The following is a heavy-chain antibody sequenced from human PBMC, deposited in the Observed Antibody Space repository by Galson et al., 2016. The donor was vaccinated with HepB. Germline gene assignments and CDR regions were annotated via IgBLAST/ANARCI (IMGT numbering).Heavy chain of an antibody. CDR1: GFTFRDYG. D-gene: IGHD5-12*01. J-gene: IGHJ4*02. CDR3: AKEILDIVATTHPDY. CDR2: ISYDGSKK. V-gene: IGHV3-30*18. Sequence: SLRLSCAASGFTFRDYGMHWVRQAPGKGLEWVAFISYDGSKKYYADSVKGRFTMSRDNSKNTLYLQVNSLRPEDTAMYYCAKEILDIVATTHPDYWGQGTLVTVSS.